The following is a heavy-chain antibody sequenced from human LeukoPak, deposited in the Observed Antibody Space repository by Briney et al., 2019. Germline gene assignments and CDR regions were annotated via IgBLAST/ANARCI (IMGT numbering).Heavy chain of an antibody. V-gene: IGHV3-21*01. CDR1: XFTXXXYS. J-gene: IGHJ4*02. Sequence: AAXXFTXXXYSMNWVRQAPGKGLEWVSSISSSSSYIYYADSVKGRFTISRDNAKNSLYLQMNSLRAEDTAVYYCARAVGGTSSFDYWGQGTLVTVSS. CDR3: ARAVGGTSSFDY. CDR2: ISSSSSYI. D-gene: IGHD1-26*01.